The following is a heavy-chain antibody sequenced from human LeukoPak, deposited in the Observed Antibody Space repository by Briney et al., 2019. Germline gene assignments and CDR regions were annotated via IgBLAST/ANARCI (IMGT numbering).Heavy chain of an antibody. J-gene: IGHJ3*02. CDR1: GFTFSGYS. Sequence: PGGSLRLSCAASGFTFSGYSMNWVRQAPGKGLEWVSSISSSSSYIYYADSVKGRFTISRDNAKNSLYLQMNSLRAEDTAVYYWARGPYYDILTGSPSDAFDIWGQGTMVTVSS. D-gene: IGHD3-9*01. V-gene: IGHV3-21*01. CDR3: ARGPYYDILTGSPSDAFDI. CDR2: ISSSSSYI.